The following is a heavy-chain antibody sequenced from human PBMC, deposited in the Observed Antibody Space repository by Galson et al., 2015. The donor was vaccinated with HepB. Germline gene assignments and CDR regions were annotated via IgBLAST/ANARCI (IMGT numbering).Heavy chain of an antibody. Sequence: SLRLSCAASGFTFSSYAMSWVRQAPGKGLEWVSAISGSGGSTYYADSVKGRFTISRDNSKNTLYLQMNSLRAEDTAVYYCAKDDPLYCSSTSCYASDFQHWGQGTLVTVSS. J-gene: IGHJ1*01. V-gene: IGHV3-23*01. CDR3: AKDDPLYCSSTSCYASDFQH. CDR2: ISGSGGST. D-gene: IGHD2-2*01. CDR1: GFTFSSYA.